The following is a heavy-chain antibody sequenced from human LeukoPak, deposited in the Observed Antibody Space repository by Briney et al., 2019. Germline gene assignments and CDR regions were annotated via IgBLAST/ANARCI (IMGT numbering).Heavy chain of an antibody. D-gene: IGHD3-10*01. CDR1: GFTFSSYA. Sequence: PGGSLRLSCEASGFTFSSYAMHWVRQAPGKGLEWVAVISYDGSNKYYADSVKGRFTISRDTSKNTLYLQMNSLRAEDTAVYYCAKDLVTGSLDYWGQGTLVTVSS. CDR2: ISYDGSNK. V-gene: IGHV3-30*12. CDR3: AKDLVTGSLDY. J-gene: IGHJ4*02.